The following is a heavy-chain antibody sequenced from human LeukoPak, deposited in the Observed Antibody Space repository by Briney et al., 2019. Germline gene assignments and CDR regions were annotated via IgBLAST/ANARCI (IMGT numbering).Heavy chain of an antibody. CDR2: IYTSGST. V-gene: IGHV4-61*02. CDR1: GGSVSSGDYY. Sequence: SQTLSLTCTVSGGSVSSGDYYWTWIRQPAGTGLEWIGRIYTSGSTSYSPSLKSRVTISLDTSKNQFSLRLSSVTAADTAVYYCARGGELLNYLGQGTLVTVSS. D-gene: IGHD1-7*01. CDR3: ARGGELLNY. J-gene: IGHJ4*02.